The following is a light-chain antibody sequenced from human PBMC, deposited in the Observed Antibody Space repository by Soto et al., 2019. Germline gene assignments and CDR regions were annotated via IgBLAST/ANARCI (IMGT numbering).Light chain of an antibody. CDR2: GNS. J-gene: IGLJ3*02. Sequence: QSMLTQPPSVSGAPGQRVTISCTGSSSNIGAGYDVHWYQQLPGTAPKLLIYGNSNRPSGVPDRFSGSKSGTSASLAITGLQAEDGADYYCQSYDSSLRGVFGGGTKLPAL. V-gene: IGLV1-40*01. CDR1: SSNIGAGYD. CDR3: QSYDSSLRGV.